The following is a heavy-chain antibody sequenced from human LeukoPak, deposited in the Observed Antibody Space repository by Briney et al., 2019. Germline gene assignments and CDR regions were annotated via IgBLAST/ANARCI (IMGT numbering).Heavy chain of an antibody. V-gene: IGHV4-30-4*01. CDR3: ASLRGPNGMDV. CDR2: IYYSGST. J-gene: IGHJ6*02. Sequence: SETLSLTCTVSGGSISSGDYYWSWIRQPPGKGLEWIGYIYYSGSTYYNPSLKSRVTISVDTSKDQFSLKLSSVTAADTAVYYCASLRGPNGMDVWGQGTTVTVSS. CDR1: GGSISSGDYY. D-gene: IGHD3-10*01.